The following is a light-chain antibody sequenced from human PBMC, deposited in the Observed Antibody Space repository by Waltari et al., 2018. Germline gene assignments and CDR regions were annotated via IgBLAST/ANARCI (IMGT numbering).Light chain of an antibody. CDR1: YRIGGR. Sequence: ILLTQHPEFQSVTLKAEATTSWPARYRIGGRLHWDQQKPDQSPKILIMYASQSFSGVPSRFSGSGSGTDFTLTIDGLEAEDAATYYCHHSDSLPYSFGQGTKLEIK. V-gene: IGKV6-21*01. CDR3: HHSDSLPYS. CDR2: YAS. J-gene: IGKJ2*03.